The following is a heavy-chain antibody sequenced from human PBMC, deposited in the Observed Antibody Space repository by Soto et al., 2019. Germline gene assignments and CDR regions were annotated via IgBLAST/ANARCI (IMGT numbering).Heavy chain of an antibody. V-gene: IGHV4-30-4*01. Sequence: QVQLQESGPGLVKPSQTLSLTCTVSGGSISSGDYYWSWIRQPPEKGLEWIGYIYYSGSTYYNPSLKSRVTISVDTSKNQFSLKLSSVTAADTAVYYCARQDDSSGYYSNWFDPWGQGTLVTVSS. CDR1: GGSISSGDYY. CDR3: ARQDDSSGYYSNWFDP. J-gene: IGHJ5*02. CDR2: IYYSGST. D-gene: IGHD3-22*01.